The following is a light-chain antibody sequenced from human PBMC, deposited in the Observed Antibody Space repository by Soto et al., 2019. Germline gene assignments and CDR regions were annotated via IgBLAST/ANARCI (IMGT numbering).Light chain of an antibody. CDR1: QNVSSSY. CDR2: GAS. V-gene: IGKV3-15*01. CDR3: QQYNNWPPVT. Sequence: EKVLTQSPGTLSLSPGERATLSCRASQNVSSSYLAWYQHKPGQAPRLLIYGASNRATGIPARFSGSGSGTEFTLTISSLQSEDFAVYFCQQYNNWPPVTFGPGTKVDI. J-gene: IGKJ3*01.